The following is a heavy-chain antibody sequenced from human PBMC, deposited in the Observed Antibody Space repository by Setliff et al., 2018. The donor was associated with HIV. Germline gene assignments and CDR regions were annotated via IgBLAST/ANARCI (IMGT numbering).Heavy chain of an antibody. V-gene: IGHV3-64*04. CDR3: AGESSIAVAEYFQH. Sequence: GGSLRLSCSSYGFTFSSFSMHWVRQAPGKGLQYVAGINGNGQTTYYGDSVKGRFTISRDNAKNSLYLQMNSLRAEDTAVYYCAGESSIAVAEYFQHWGQGTLVTVSS. J-gene: IGHJ1*01. CDR1: GFTFSSFS. D-gene: IGHD6-19*01. CDR2: INGNGQTT.